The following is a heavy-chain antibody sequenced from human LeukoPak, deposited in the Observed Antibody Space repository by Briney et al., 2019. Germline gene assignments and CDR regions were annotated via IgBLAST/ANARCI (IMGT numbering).Heavy chain of an antibody. J-gene: IGHJ6*03. CDR3: ARGIVPAARDYYYYYMDV. Sequence: ASVTVSCKASGYTFTSYGLSWVRQAPGQGLEWMGRITTYNGNTKYAQNFQGRVTMTTDTSTSTAYMELRSLRSDDTAVYYCARGIVPAARDYYYYYMDVWDKGTTVTVSS. CDR2: ITTYNGNT. V-gene: IGHV1-18*01. D-gene: IGHD2-2*01. CDR1: GYTFTSYG.